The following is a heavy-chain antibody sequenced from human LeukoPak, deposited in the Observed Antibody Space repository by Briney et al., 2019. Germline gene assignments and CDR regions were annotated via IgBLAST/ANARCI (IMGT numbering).Heavy chain of an antibody. V-gene: IGHV4-31*03. CDR3: ARDGITMVRGAETTYYYYYYGMDA. CDR1: GGSISSGGYY. D-gene: IGHD3-10*01. CDR2: IYYSGST. J-gene: IGHJ6*02. Sequence: SETLSLTCTVSGGSISSGGYYWSWIRQHPGKGLEWIGYIYYSGSTYYNPSLKSRVTISVDTSKNQFSLKLSSVTAADTAVYYCARDGITMVRGAETTYYYYYYGMDAWGQGTTVTVSS.